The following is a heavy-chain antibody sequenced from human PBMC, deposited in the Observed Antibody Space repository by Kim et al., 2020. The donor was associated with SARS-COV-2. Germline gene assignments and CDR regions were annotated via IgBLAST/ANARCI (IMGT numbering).Heavy chain of an antibody. CDR2: INSDSSTV. D-gene: IGHD7-27*01. J-gene: IGHJ4*02. V-gene: IGHV3-48*02. CDR3: VGNFDY. Sequence: GGSLRLSCAASGFIISDYTMNWVRQAPGKGLEWISYINSDSSTVSYADSVKGRFTISRDNAKSSLYLQMNSLRDEDTAVYYCVGNFDYWGQGTLVTVSS. CDR1: GFIISDYT.